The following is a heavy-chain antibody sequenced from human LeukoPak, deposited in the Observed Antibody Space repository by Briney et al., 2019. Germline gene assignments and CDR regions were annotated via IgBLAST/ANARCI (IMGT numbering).Heavy chain of an antibody. Sequence: PGGSLRLSCAASGFTFSSYEMNWVRQAPGKGLEWVSYISSSGSTIYYADSVKGRFTISRDNAKNSLYLQMNRLRAEDTAVYYCARDGILYYDSSGYPYYYYYMDVWGKGTTVTVSS. D-gene: IGHD3-22*01. V-gene: IGHV3-48*03. CDR1: GFTFSSYE. CDR3: ARDGILYYDSSGYPYYYYYMDV. J-gene: IGHJ6*03. CDR2: ISSSGSTI.